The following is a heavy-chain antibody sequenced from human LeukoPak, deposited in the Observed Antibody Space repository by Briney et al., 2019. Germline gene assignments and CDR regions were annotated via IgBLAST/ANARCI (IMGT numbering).Heavy chain of an antibody. CDR2: ISAYNGNT. Sequence: ASVKVSCKASGYTFTSYGISWVRQAPGQGLEWMGWISAYNGNTNYTQKLQGRVTMTTDTSTSTAYMELRSLRSDDTAVYYCARYPAMVMGFYYYYMDVWGKGTTVTISS. J-gene: IGHJ6*03. D-gene: IGHD5-18*01. CDR1: GYTFTSYG. CDR3: ARYPAMVMGFYYYYMDV. V-gene: IGHV1-18*01.